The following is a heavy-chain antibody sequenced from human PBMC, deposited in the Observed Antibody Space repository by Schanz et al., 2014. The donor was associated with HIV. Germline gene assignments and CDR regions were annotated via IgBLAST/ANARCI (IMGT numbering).Heavy chain of an antibody. J-gene: IGHJ6*02. CDR3: ANTEYPYSSSSDYYYGMDV. Sequence: QVQLVDSGGGLVKPGGSLRLSCVASGFTFSSYGMHWVRQAPGKGLEWVAVIWYDGSNKYYADSVKGRFTISKDNSKNTLYLQMNSLRAQDTAVYYCANTEYPYSSSSDYYYGMDVWGQGTTVTVSS. CDR1: GFTFSSYG. V-gene: IGHV3-33*06. CDR2: IWYDGSNK. D-gene: IGHD6-6*01.